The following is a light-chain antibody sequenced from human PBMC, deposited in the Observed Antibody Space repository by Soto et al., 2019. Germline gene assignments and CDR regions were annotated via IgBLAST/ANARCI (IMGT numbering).Light chain of an antibody. J-gene: IGLJ2*01. Sequence: QSALTQPVSVSGSLGQSITISCTGTSSDVGRYSLVSWYQQYPGKAPRLMIYQDIERPSGVSNRFSASKSGNTASLTISGLQTEDEANYYCCSYAGGTSVVFGGGTKLTVL. CDR3: CSYAGGTSVV. CDR2: QDI. V-gene: IGLV2-23*01. CDR1: SSDVGRYSL.